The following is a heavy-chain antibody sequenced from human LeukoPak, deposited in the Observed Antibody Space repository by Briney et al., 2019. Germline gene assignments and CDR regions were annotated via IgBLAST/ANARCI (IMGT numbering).Heavy chain of an antibody. CDR1: GGSSSGYY. Sequence: PSETLSLTCAVYGGSSSGYYWSGLRQPPGKGLEWVGEINHSGSTNYNPSLKSRVTISVDTSKNQFSLKLSSVTAADTAVYYCACSSTNYYYYGMDVWGQGTTVTVSS. J-gene: IGHJ6*02. CDR2: INHSGST. D-gene: IGHD2-2*01. CDR3: ACSSTNYYYYGMDV. V-gene: IGHV4-34*01.